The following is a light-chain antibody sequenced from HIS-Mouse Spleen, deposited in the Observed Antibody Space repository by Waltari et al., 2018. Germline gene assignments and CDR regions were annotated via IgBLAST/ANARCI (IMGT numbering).Light chain of an antibody. CDR1: QSPLHSNGYNY. V-gene: IGKV2-28*01. Sequence: DIVMTQSPLSLPVTPVEPASISCRSSQSPLHSNGYNYLGWYLQKPGQSPKLLIYLGSTRASGVADRFSGSGSGTDFTLKISRVEAEDVGVYEGMQALQTWTFGQGTKVEIK. J-gene: IGKJ1*01. CDR2: LGS. CDR3: MQALQTWT.